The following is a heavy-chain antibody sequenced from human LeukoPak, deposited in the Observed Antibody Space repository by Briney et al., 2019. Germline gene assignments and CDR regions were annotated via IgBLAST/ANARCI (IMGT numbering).Heavy chain of an antibody. V-gene: IGHV4-39*07. CDR1: GGSISSSSYY. CDR2: MYCSGST. CDR3: TRGWAAAGVYYYYMDV. Sequence: PSETLSLTCTVSGGSISSSSYYWGWIRQPPGQGLEWSGSMYCSGSTYYNPSLNSRVTISADTSKNQFSLMLSSVTAADTALYYSTRGWAAAGVYYYYMDVWARGTTVTVSS. D-gene: IGHD6-13*01. J-gene: IGHJ6*03.